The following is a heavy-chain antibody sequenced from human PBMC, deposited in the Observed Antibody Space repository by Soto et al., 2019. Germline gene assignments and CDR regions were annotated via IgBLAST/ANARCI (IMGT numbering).Heavy chain of an antibody. CDR3: TKGYSGYDYAFDI. J-gene: IGHJ3*02. D-gene: IGHD5-12*01. Sequence: PGGSLRLSCAASGFTFSSPGMHWVRHTPGEGLEWVAVISSFDGRDKIYADSVKGRFTISRDNSKNTLFLQMNNLRAEDTAVYYCTKGYSGYDYAFDIWGQGTMVT. CDR1: GFTFSSPG. CDR2: ISSFDGRDK. V-gene: IGHV3-30*18.